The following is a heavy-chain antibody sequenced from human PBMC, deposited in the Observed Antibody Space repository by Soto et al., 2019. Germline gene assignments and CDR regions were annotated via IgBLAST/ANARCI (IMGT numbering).Heavy chain of an antibody. CDR3: AKDPSRLAATVTLYYYYYMDV. J-gene: IGHJ6*03. V-gene: IGHV3-23*01. Sequence: GGSLRLSCAASGFTFSSYAMSWVRQAPGKGLEWVSAISGSGGSTYYADSVKGRFTISRDNSKNTLYLQMNSLRAEDTAVYYCAKDPSRLAATVTLYYYYYMDVWGKGTTVTVSS. D-gene: IGHD2-15*01. CDR1: GFTFSSYA. CDR2: ISGSGGST.